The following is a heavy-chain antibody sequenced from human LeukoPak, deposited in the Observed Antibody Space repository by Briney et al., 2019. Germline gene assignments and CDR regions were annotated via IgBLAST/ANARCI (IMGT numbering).Heavy chain of an antibody. CDR1: GFTFSSYS. V-gene: IGHV3-21*01. CDR2: ISSSSSYI. Sequence: NSGGSLRLSCAASGFTFSSYSMNWVRQAPGKGLEWVSSISSSSSYIYYADSVKGRFTISRDNAKNSLYLQMNSLRAEDTAVYYCARALIHFTWYYMDVWGKGTTVTVSS. D-gene: IGHD3-16*01. J-gene: IGHJ6*03. CDR3: ARALIHFTWYYMDV.